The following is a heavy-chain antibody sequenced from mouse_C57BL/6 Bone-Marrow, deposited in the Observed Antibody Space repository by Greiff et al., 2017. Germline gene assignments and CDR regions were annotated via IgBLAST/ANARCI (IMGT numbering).Heavy chain of an antibody. J-gene: IGHJ1*03. CDR3: ARPYYSNYWYFDV. Sequence: QVQLQQPGAELVKPGASVTMSCKASGYTFTSYWITWVKQRPGQGLEWIGDIYPGSGSTNYNEKFKSKATLTVDKSSSTAYMQLSSLPSEDSAVYYCARPYYSNYWYFDVWGTGTTVTVSS. V-gene: IGHV1-55*01. D-gene: IGHD2-5*01. CDR2: IYPGSGST. CDR1: GYTFTSYW.